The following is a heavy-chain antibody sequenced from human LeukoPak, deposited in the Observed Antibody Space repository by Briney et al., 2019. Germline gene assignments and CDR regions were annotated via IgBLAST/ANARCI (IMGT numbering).Heavy chain of an antibody. CDR1: GYSISSGYY. CDR3: ARAAGDGYIAGGIDY. CDR2: IYYSGST. D-gene: IGHD5-24*01. J-gene: IGHJ4*02. V-gene: IGHV4-61*01. Sequence: PSETLSLTCTVSGYSISSGYYWSWIRQPPGKGLEWIGYIYYSGSTNYNPSLKSRVTISVDTPKNQFSLKLSSVTAADTAVYYCARAAGDGYIAGGIDYWGQGTQVTVSS.